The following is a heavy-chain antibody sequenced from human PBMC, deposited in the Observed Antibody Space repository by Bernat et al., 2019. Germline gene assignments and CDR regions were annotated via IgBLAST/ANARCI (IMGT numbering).Heavy chain of an antibody. V-gene: IGHV4-39*01. CDR3: ARHGRDYGDNYYYYYMDV. J-gene: IGHJ6*03. CDR2: IYYSGST. D-gene: IGHD4-17*01. CDR1: GGSISSSSYY. Sequence: QLQLQESGPGLVKPSETLSLTCTVSGGSISSSSYYWGWIRQPPGKGLEWIGSIYYSGSTYYNPSLKSRVTISVDTSKNQFSLKLSSVTAADTAVYYCARHGRDYGDNYYYYYMDVWGKGTTVTVSS.